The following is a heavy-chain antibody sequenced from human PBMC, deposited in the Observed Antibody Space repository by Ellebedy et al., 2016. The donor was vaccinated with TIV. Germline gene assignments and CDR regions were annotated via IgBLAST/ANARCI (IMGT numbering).Heavy chain of an antibody. V-gene: IGHV1-46*01. CDR2: INPSGGST. D-gene: IGHD2-2*01. CDR1: GYTFTSYY. Sequence: ASVKVSXKASGYTFTSYYMHWVRQAPGQGLEWMGIINPSGGSTSYAQKFQGRVTMTTDTSTSTAYMELRSLRSDDTAMYYCARGGMLYCSSTNCVDYWGQGTLVTVSS. CDR3: ARGGMLYCSSTNCVDY. J-gene: IGHJ4*02.